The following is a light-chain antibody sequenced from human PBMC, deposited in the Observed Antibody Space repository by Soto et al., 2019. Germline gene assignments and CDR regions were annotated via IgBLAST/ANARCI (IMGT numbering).Light chain of an antibody. CDR1: QSVSNNY. CDR2: GAS. J-gene: IGKJ1*01. Sequence: EILLTQYPGTLSLSPGERATLSFRAIQSVSNNYLAWYQQKPGQTPRLLIHGASNRATGIPARFSGSGSGTDFTLTISNLEPEDFAVYYCQQHSHWPPWTFGQGTKVDIK. V-gene: IGKV3-11*01. CDR3: QQHSHWPPWT.